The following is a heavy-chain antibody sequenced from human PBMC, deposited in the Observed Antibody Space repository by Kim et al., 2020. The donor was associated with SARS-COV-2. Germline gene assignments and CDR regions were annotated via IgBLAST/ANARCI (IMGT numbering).Heavy chain of an antibody. V-gene: IGHV1-69*08. D-gene: IGHD3-16*01. CDR2: IAPMLDKT. CDR1: GGTFKSYT. J-gene: IGHJ4*02. CDR3: ARVASLLGEDY. Sequence: SVKVSCKASGGTFKSYTLSWVRQAPGKGLEWMGRIAPMLDKTDYAQQFQGRFTITADESTSTVFMQLSSLSSEDTAIYYCARVASLLGEDYSGQGTPVT.